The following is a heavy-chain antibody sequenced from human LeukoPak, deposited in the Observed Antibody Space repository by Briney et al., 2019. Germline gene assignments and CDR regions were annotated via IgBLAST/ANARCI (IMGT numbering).Heavy chain of an antibody. J-gene: IGHJ4*02. CDR2: INPDGGST. Sequence: ASVKVSCKASGYTFTTYYMHWVRQAPGQGLEWLGIINPDGGSTTYAEKFHGRVTIRSDTSTRTVYMDLTSLRSEDTAVYYCARSDTTGPGRNPFDYWGQGTLVTVSS. CDR1: GYTFTTYY. D-gene: IGHD1-1*01. V-gene: IGHV1-46*01. CDR3: ARSDTTGPGRNPFDY.